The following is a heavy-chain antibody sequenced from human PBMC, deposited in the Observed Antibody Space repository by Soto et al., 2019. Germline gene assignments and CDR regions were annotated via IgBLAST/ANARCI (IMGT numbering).Heavy chain of an antibody. V-gene: IGHV6-1*01. CDR1: GDSVSSNSAA. CDR2: TYYRSKWYN. CDR3: ARTLGYCSSTSCLVPYYYYYMDV. D-gene: IGHD2-2*01. Sequence: SQTLSLTCAISGDSVSSNSAAWNWIRQSPSRGLEWLGRTYYRSKWYNDYAVSVKSRITINPETSKNQFSLPLNTVTPEDTAVYYCARTLGYCSSTSCLVPYYYYYMDVWGKGTTVTVSS. J-gene: IGHJ6*03.